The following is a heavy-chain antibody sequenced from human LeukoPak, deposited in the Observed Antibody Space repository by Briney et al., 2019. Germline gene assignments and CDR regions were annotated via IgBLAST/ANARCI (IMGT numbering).Heavy chain of an antibody. CDR3: ARKKTGSSNFDY. CDR1: GYTFTDYY. J-gene: IGHJ4*02. Sequence: ASVKVSCKASGYTFTDYYMHWVRQAPGQGLEWLGRINPDSGGTRFAQKFQGRVTMTRDTSISTAYMELSRLRSDDTAVYYCARKKTGSSNFDYWGQGALVTVSS. V-gene: IGHV1-2*06. CDR2: INPDSGGT. D-gene: IGHD1-1*01.